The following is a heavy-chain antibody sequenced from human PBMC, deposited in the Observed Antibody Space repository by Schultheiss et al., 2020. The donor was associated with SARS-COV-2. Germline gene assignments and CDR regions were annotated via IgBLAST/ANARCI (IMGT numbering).Heavy chain of an antibody. V-gene: IGHV3-21*01. CDR3: ARPPYYDFWSEMYYYYYMDV. CDR1: GFTVSSNY. D-gene: IGHD3-3*01. CDR2: ISGSGGST. Sequence: GGSLRLSCAASGFTVSSNYMSWVRQAPGKGLEWVSAISGSGGSTYYADSVKGRFTISRDNAKNSLYLQMNSLRAEDTAVYYCARPPYYDFWSEMYYYYYMDVWGKGTTVTVSS. J-gene: IGHJ6*03.